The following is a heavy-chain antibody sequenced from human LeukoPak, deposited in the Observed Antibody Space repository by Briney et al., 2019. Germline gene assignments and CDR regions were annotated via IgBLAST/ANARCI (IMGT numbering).Heavy chain of an antibody. CDR3: ARDRHPPRGYCYGMDV. J-gene: IGHJ6*02. CDR2: INHSGST. CDR1: GGSFSGYY. Sequence: SETLSLTCAVYGGSFSGYYWSWIRQPPGKGLEWIGEINHSGSTNYNPSLKSRVTISVDTSKNQFSLKLSSVTAADTAVYYCARDRHPPRGYCYGMDVWGQGTTVTVSS. V-gene: IGHV4-34*01.